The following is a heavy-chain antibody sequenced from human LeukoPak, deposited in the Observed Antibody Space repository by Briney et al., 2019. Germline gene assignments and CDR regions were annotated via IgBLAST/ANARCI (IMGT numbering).Heavy chain of an antibody. CDR1: GYSFTSYW. V-gene: IGHV5-51*01. J-gene: IGHJ1*01. D-gene: IGHD3-22*01. CDR3: AIQPYYYDSSGYLGGEYFQH. Sequence: PGESLKISCKGSGYSFTSYWIGWVRPMPGKGLEWMGIIYPGDSDTRYSPSFQGQVTISADKSISTAYLQWSSLKASDTAMYYCAIQPYYYDSSGYLGGEYFQHWGQGTLVTVSS. CDR2: IYPGDSDT.